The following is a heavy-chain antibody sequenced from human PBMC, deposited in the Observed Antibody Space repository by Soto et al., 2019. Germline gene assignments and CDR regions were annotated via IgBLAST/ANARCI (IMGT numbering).Heavy chain of an antibody. CDR1: GFTFSSYG. CDR3: ARDPSYCSSTSCPGYGMDV. V-gene: IGHV3-33*01. CDR2: IWYDGSNK. D-gene: IGHD2-2*01. Sequence: GGSLRLSCAASGFTFSSYGMHWVRQAPGKGLEWVAVIWYDGSNKYHADSVKGRFTISRDNSKNTLYLQMNSLRAEDTAVYYCARDPSYCSSTSCPGYGMDVWGQGTTVTVSS. J-gene: IGHJ6*02.